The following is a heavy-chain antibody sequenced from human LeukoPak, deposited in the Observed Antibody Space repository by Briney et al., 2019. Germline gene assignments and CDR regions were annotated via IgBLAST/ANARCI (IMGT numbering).Heavy chain of an antibody. Sequence: SGGSLRLSCAASGFTFSSYGMHWVRQAPGKGLEWVAVIWYDGSNKYYADSVKGRFTISRDNSKNTLYLQMNSLRAEDTAVYYCARDHLRYYGMDVWGQGTTVTVSS. CDR3: ARDHLRYYGMDV. J-gene: IGHJ6*02. V-gene: IGHV3-33*08. CDR2: IWYDGSNK. CDR1: GFTFSSYG.